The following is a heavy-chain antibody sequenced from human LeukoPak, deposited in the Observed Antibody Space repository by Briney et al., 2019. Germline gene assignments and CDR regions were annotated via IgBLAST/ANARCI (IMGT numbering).Heavy chain of an antibody. CDR3: AKDYDLWSGYRGNYYYYMDV. CDR2: ISYDGSNK. Sequence: GGSLRLSCAASGFTFSSYAMHWVRQAPGKGLEWVAVISYDGSNKYYADSVKGRFTISRDNSKNTLYLQMNSLRAEDTAVYYCAKDYDLWSGYRGNYYYYMDVWGKGTTVTVSS. V-gene: IGHV3-30-3*01. D-gene: IGHD3-3*01. CDR1: GFTFSSYA. J-gene: IGHJ6*03.